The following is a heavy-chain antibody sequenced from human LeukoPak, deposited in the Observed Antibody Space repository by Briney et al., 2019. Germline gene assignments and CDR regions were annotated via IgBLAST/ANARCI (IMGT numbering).Heavy chain of an antibody. CDR3: ARDFSSTWYGGMDV. V-gene: IGHV4-59*01. Sequence: PSETLSLTCTVSGGSINSYYWSWIRQPPGKGLEWIGYIYYSGSTNYTPSLKSRVTISVDTSKNQFSLKLSSVTAADTAVYYCARDFSSTWYGGMDVWGQGTTVTVSS. D-gene: IGHD6-13*01. J-gene: IGHJ6*02. CDR1: GGSINSYY. CDR2: IYYSGST.